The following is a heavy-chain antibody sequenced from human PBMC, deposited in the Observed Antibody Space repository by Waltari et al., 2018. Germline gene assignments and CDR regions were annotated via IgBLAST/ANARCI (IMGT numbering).Heavy chain of an antibody. CDR3: ARVLKEESSGYYRRNWFDP. CDR2: IYTSGST. V-gene: IGHV4-4*09. CDR1: GGSISNYI. J-gene: IGHJ5*02. Sequence: QVQLQESGPGLVKPSETLSLTCTVSGGSISNYIWSWIRQPPGKGLEWIGYIYTSGSTNYNPSLKSRVTISVDTSKNQFSLKLSSVTAADTAVYYCARVLKEESSGYYRRNWFDPWGQGTLVTVSS. D-gene: IGHD3-22*01.